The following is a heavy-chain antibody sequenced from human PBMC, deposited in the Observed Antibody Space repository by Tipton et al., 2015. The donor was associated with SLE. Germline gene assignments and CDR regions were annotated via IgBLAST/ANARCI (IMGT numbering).Heavy chain of an antibody. CDR3: ARKASCTRSSCSGFDP. J-gene: IGHJ5*02. Sequence: LRLSCTVSGHSISNGDYYWSWIRQLPGKGLEWIGYIYLSGLTSYNPSLNNRVSISVDTSNSQFSLKLSSVTAADTAVYYCARKASCTRSSCSGFDPWGQGTLVTVSS. V-gene: IGHV4-31*02. CDR2: IYLSGLT. CDR1: GHSISNGDYY. D-gene: IGHD2-2*01.